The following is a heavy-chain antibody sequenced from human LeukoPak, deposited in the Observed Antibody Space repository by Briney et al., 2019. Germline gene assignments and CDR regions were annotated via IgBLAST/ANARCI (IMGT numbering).Heavy chain of an antibody. Sequence: PSETLSLTCTVSGGSISSSSYYWGWIRQPPGKGLEWIGSIYYSGSTYYNPSLKSRVTISVDTSKNQFSLKLSSVTAADTAVYYCATPGYCSSTSCYRCFQHWGQGTLVTVSS. CDR2: IYYSGST. V-gene: IGHV4-39*01. J-gene: IGHJ1*01. D-gene: IGHD2-2*02. CDR3: ATPGYCSSTSCYRCFQH. CDR1: GGSISSSSYY.